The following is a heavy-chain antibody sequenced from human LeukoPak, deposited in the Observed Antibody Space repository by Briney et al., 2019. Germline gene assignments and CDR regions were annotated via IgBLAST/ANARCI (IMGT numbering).Heavy chain of an antibody. CDR2: IFSNDEK. V-gene: IGHV2-26*01. CDR3: ARIASGYYNFDY. D-gene: IGHD3-22*01. Sequence: ETLSLTCAVYGGSFSGYYWSWIRQPPGKALEWLAHIFSNDEKSYSTSLKSRLTISKDTSKSQVVLTMTNMDPVDTATYYCARIASGYYNFDYWGQGTLVTVSS. CDR1: GGSFSGYYW. J-gene: IGHJ4*02.